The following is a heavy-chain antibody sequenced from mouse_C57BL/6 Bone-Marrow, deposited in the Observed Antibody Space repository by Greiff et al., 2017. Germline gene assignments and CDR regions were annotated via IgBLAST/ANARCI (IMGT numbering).Heavy chain of an antibody. D-gene: IGHD2-4*01. J-gene: IGHJ2*01. Sequence: EVQLQESGGGLVQPKGSLKLSCAASGFSFNTYAMNWVRQAPGKGLEWVARIRSKSNNYATYYADSVKDRFTISRDDSESMLYLQMNNLKTEDTAMYYCVRQGDYYDYDDGAYYFDYWGQGTTLTVSS. CDR2: IRSKSNNYAT. CDR1: GFSFNTYA. V-gene: IGHV10-1*01. CDR3: VRQGDYYDYDDGAYYFDY.